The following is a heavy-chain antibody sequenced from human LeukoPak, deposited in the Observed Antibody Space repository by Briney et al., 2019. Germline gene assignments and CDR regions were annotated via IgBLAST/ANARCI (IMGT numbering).Heavy chain of an antibody. J-gene: IGHJ4*02. D-gene: IGHD3-10*01. CDR1: GGTFSSYA. Sequence: SVKVSCKASGGTFSSYAISRVRQAPGQGLEWMGGIIPIFGTANYAQKFQGRVTITADESTSTAYMELSSLGSEDTAVYYCASLGGAMVRGVITTNNFDYWGQGTLVTVSS. V-gene: IGHV1-69*13. CDR3: ASLGGAMVRGVITTNNFDY. CDR2: IIPIFGTA.